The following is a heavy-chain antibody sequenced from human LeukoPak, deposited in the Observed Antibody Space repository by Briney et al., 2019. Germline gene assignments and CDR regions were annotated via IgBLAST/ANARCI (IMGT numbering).Heavy chain of an antibody. CDR3: AREGKTYSSSWYRFDY. D-gene: IGHD6-13*01. V-gene: IGHV3-66*01. Sequence: GGSLRLSCVVSGFIFSSNYMSWVRQAPGKGLEWVSIVYSSGSTYYADSVKGRFTISRDNSKNTLYLQMNSLRAEDTAVYYCAREGKTYSSSWYRFDYWGQGTLVTVSS. CDR2: VYSSGST. J-gene: IGHJ4*02. CDR1: GFIFSSNY.